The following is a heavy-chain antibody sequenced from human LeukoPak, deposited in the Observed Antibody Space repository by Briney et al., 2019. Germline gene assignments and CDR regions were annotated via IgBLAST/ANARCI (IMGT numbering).Heavy chain of an antibody. D-gene: IGHD1-26*01. J-gene: IGHJ6*02. CDR1: GYTFTGYY. Sequence: ASVKVSCKASGYTFTGYYMHWVRQAPGQGLEWMGWINPNSGGTNYAQKFQGRVTMTRDTSISTAYMELSSLRSEDTAVYYCARIGSYYYYYYYGMDVWGQGTTVTVSS. CDR2: INPNSGGT. V-gene: IGHV1-2*02. CDR3: ARIGSYYYYYYYGMDV.